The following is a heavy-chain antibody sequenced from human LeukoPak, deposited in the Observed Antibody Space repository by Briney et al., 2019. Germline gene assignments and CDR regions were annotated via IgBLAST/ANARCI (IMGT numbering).Heavy chain of an antibody. J-gene: IGHJ3*02. V-gene: IGHV4-30-4*01. Sequence: SETLSLTCSVSGGSISGSDYYWSWIRQPPGKGLEWIGYMYYTGLSYYNPSLKSRVTISVDTSKNQFSLKLSSVTAADTAVYYCARGKADYDFWSGSKTFDAFDIWGQGTMVTVSS. CDR2: MYYTGLS. CDR3: ARGKADYDFWSGSKTFDAFDI. CDR1: GGSISGSDYY. D-gene: IGHD3-3*01.